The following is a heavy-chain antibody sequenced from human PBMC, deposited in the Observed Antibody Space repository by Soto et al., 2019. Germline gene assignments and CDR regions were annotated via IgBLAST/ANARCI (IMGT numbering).Heavy chain of an antibody. CDR3: AKLGSSAWSPHYYFDY. V-gene: IGHV3-23*01. CDR1: GFTFNNYA. CDR2: ITGSGSDT. D-gene: IGHD3-10*01. J-gene: IGHJ4*02. Sequence: EVQLLESGGGLVQPGGSLRLSCAASGFTFNNYAMGWVRQAPGKGLEWVSAITGSGSDTYYVDSVKGRFTISRDNSKNTLFLQMNSLRAEDTAIYYCAKLGSSAWSPHYYFDYWGQGTLVTVSS.